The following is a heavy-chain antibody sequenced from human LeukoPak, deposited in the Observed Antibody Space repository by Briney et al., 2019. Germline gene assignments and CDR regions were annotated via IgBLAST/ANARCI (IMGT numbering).Heavy chain of an antibody. J-gene: IGHJ4*02. D-gene: IGHD6-6*01. Sequence: GVALRLSCAASGFTFSSYAMSWVRQAPGKGLEWVSTLIGSAGGTYYADSVKGRFTISRDNSKNTLYLQMDSLRAEDTAVFYCAKTHSSSSRLFDYWGQGTLVTVSS. CDR3: AKTHSSSSRLFDY. CDR2: LIGSAGGT. V-gene: IGHV3-23*01. CDR1: GFTFSSYA.